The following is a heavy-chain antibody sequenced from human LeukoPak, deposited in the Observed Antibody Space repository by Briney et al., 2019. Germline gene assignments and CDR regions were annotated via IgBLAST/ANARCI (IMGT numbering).Heavy chain of an antibody. Sequence: ASVKVSCKASGYTFTGYYMHWVRQAPGQGLEWMGWTNPNSGGTNYAQKFQGRVTMTRDTSISTAYMELSSLRSDDTAVYYCASQGSSGWFHDYWGQGTLVTVSS. D-gene: IGHD6-19*01. V-gene: IGHV1-2*02. J-gene: IGHJ4*02. CDR1: GYTFTGYY. CDR3: ASQGSSGWFHDY. CDR2: TNPNSGGT.